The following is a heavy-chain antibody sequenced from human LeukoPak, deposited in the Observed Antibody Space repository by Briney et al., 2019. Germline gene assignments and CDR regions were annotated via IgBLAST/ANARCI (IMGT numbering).Heavy chain of an antibody. V-gene: IGHV4-34*01. D-gene: IGHD5-12*01. J-gene: IGHJ4*02. CDR1: GGSFSGYY. Sequence: PSETLSLTCAVYGGSFSGYYWSWIRQPPGKGLEWIGEINHSGSTNYNPSLKSRVTISVDTSKNQFSLKLSSVTAADTAVYYCARGSGRGLDYWGQGTLVTVSS. CDR3: ARGSGRGLDY. CDR2: INHSGST.